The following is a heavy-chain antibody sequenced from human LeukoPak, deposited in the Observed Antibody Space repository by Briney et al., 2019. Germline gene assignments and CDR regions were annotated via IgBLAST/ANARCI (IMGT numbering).Heavy chain of an antibody. CDR2: INPNSGGT. J-gene: IGHJ6*02. D-gene: IGHD1-26*01. Sequence: ASVKVSCKASGYTFTGYYMHWVRQAPGQGLEWMGWINPNSGGTNYAQKFQGRVTMTRDTSIGTAYMELSRLRSDDTAVYYCAREKGGDYYYGMDVWGQGTTVTVSS. V-gene: IGHV1-2*02. CDR1: GYTFTGYY. CDR3: AREKGGDYYYGMDV.